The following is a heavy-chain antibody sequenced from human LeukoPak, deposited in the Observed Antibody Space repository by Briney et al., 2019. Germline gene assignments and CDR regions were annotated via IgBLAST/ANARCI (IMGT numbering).Heavy chain of an antibody. CDR2: IWYDGSNK. J-gene: IGHJ3*02. D-gene: IGHD6-13*01. Sequence: SLRLSCAASGFTFSSYGMHWVRQAPGKGLEWVAVIWYDGSNKYYADSVKGRFTISRDNSKNTLYLQMNSLRAEDTAVYYCAREIAAAGTRAFDIWGQGTMVTVSS. V-gene: IGHV3-33*01. CDR3: AREIAAAGTRAFDI. CDR1: GFTFSSYG.